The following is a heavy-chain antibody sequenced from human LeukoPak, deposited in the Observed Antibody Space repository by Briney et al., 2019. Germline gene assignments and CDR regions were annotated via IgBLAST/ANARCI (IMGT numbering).Heavy chain of an antibody. CDR1: GGSISSSSYY. J-gene: IGHJ4*02. V-gene: IGHV4-39*02. D-gene: IGHD3-22*01. Sequence: SETLPLTCTVSGGSISSSSYYWGWIRQPPGKGLEWIGSIYYSGGTYYNPSLKSRVTISVDTSKNQFSLKLSSVTAADTAVYYCAREAHPRYDSSGYYWGYFDYWGQGTLVTVSS. CDR2: IYYSGGT. CDR3: AREAHPRYDSSGYYWGYFDY.